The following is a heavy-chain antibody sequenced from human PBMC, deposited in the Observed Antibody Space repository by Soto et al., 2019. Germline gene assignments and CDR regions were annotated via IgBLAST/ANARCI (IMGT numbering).Heavy chain of an antibody. CDR3: TRDSSYYGSGRGVLDY. J-gene: IGHJ4*02. V-gene: IGHV3-66*01. CDR1: GFTVNNNY. Sequence: EVQLVESGGGLVQPGGSLRLSCAVSGFTVNNNYMSWVRQAPGKGLEWVSVIYSDGTTYCADSVQGRFTVSRDTSRNTVYLQMNSLRAEDTAVYYCTRDSSYYGSGRGVLDYWGQGTLVTVSS. CDR2: IYSDGTT. D-gene: IGHD3-10*01.